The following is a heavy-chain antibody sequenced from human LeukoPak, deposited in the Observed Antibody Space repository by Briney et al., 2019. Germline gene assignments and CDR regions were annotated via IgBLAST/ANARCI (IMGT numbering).Heavy chain of an antibody. V-gene: IGHV1-2*02. Sequence: ASVKVSCKASGYIFAGYYIHWVRQAPGQGLEWMGWLNPKNGVTKYAQKFQGRVTMTGDTSIGAAYMELNSLRSDDTAIYYCARDRAVFWSGYYSNHDGDAFDVWGQGTMVTVSS. CDR2: LNPKNGVT. CDR1: GYIFAGYY. D-gene: IGHD3-3*01. J-gene: IGHJ3*01. CDR3: ARDRAVFWSGYYSNHDGDAFDV.